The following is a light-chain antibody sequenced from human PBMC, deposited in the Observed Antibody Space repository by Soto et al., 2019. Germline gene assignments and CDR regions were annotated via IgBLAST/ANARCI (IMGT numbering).Light chain of an antibody. CDR1: SSDVGSYNL. CDR2: EGN. V-gene: IGLV2-23*01. J-gene: IGLJ2*01. CDR3: CSYALISTLVV. Sequence: QSALTQPASVSGSPGQSITISCTGTSSDVGSYNLVSWYQQHPGKAPKLMIYEGNKRPSGVSNRFSGSKSGNTASLTISGLQAEDEADYYCCSYALISTLVVFGGGTKLTVI.